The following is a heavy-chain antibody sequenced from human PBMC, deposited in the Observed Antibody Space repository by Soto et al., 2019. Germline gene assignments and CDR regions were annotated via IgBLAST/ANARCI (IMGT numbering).Heavy chain of an antibody. D-gene: IGHD3-10*01. CDR1: GFTFSSYS. CDR3: ARDFRRDLPGYYYSYGMDV. J-gene: IGHJ6*02. V-gene: IGHV3-21*01. CDR2: ISSSSSYI. Sequence: EVQLVESGGGLVKPGGSLRLSCAASGFTFSSYSMNWVRQAPGKGLEWVSSISSSSSYIYYADSVKGRFTISRDNAKNSLYLQMNSLRAEDTAVYYCARDFRRDLPGYYYSYGMDVWGQGTTVTVSS.